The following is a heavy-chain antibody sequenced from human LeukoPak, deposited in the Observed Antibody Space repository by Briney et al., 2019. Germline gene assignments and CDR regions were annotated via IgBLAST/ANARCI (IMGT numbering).Heavy chain of an antibody. CDR2: INPNSGGT. CDR3: ARASANYYDSSGYGDY. D-gene: IGHD3-22*01. J-gene: IGHJ4*02. CDR1: GYTFTGYY. V-gene: IGHV1-2*02. Sequence: ASVKVSCKASGYTFTGYYMHWGRQAPVQGLEWVGWINPNSGGTNYAQRFQGGVTMIRDTSISTAYMELSRLRSDDTAVYYCARASANYYDSSGYGDYWGQGTLVTVSS.